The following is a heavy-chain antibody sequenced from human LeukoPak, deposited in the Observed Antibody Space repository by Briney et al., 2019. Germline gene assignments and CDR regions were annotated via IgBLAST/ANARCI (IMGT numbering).Heavy chain of an antibody. D-gene: IGHD4-23*01. Sequence: KPSETLPLTCSVSGVSMSSYYWSWLRLPPGKGLEWIGYIYYGGSTNYNPSLKSRVTISVDTSKNQFSLKLSSVTAADSAFYYCARSGGMFYFDFWGQGTLVTVSS. V-gene: IGHV4-59*01. CDR1: GVSMSSYY. CDR3: ARSGGMFYFDF. J-gene: IGHJ4*02. CDR2: IYYGGST.